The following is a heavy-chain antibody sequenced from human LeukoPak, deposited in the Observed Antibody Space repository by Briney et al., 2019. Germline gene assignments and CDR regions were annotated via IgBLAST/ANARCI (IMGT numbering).Heavy chain of an antibody. CDR2: VSGTGDKT. V-gene: IGHV3-23*01. CDR3: AKPSIPARPFLTYLYYYLDV. Sequence: GGSLRLSCVASEFTFSRFAVSWVRQAPGRGLEWISSVSGTGDKTHYTDSVKGRFTISRDNSKNTLYLHMSALRAADTAVYYCAKPSIPARPFLTYLYYYLDVWGEGTTVIVSS. D-gene: IGHD6-6*01. J-gene: IGHJ6*03. CDR1: EFTFSRFA.